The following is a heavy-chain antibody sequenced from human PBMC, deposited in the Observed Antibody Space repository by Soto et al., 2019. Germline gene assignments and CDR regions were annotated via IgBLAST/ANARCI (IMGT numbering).Heavy chain of an antibody. CDR1: GLSFSDYH. CDR2: ARNDPSRRTT. V-gene: IGHV3-72*01. CDR3: ASCRPGGIFHS. Sequence: ELQLVESGGGLVQPGGSLRLTCAASGLSFSDYHMDWVRQAPGKGLEWIGRARNDPSRRTTDHAASVRGRFTTSRDDLQTVLCLQMNSLKTEGTGMYYCASCRPGGIFHSWGQGPLVAVSP. D-gene: IGHD3-16*01. J-gene: IGHJ4*02.